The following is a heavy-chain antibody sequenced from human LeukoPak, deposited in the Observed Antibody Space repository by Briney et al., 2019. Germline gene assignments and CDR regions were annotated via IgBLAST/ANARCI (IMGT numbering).Heavy chain of an antibody. V-gene: IGHV3-23*01. Sequence: GGSLRLSCATSGFTFGSYAMTWVRQAPGKGLEWVSGITGIDGSTYYADSVKGRFTISRDNSKNTLYLQMNSLRGEDTAAYYCAKETSRGSRWLAGNDAFDIWGQGTMVTVSS. J-gene: IGHJ3*02. CDR2: ITGIDGST. CDR1: GFTFGSYA. CDR3: AKETSRGSRWLAGNDAFDI. D-gene: IGHD6-19*01.